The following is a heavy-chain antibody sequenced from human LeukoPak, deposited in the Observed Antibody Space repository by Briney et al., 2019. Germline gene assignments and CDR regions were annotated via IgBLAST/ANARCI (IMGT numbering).Heavy chain of an antibody. D-gene: IGHD3-22*01. CDR2: INHSGST. CDR3: ARVRYYYDSSGYSIEYFQH. J-gene: IGHJ1*01. Sequence: SETLSLTCAVYGGSFSGYYWSWIRQPPGKGLEWIGEINHSGSTNYNPSLKSRVTISVDTSKNQFSLKLSSVTAADTAVYYCARVRYYYDSSGYSIEYFQHWGQGTLVTVSS. CDR1: GGSFSGYY. V-gene: IGHV4-34*01.